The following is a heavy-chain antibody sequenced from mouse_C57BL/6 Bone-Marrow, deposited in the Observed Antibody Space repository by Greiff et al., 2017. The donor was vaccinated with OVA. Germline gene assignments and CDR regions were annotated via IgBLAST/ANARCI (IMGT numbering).Heavy chain of an antibody. CDR3: AVYYYGSSPFAD. CDR1: GYTFTSYW. J-gene: IGHJ3*01. CDR2: IYPGSGST. V-gene: IGHV1-55*01. D-gene: IGHD1-1*01. Sequence: VQLQQPGAELVKPGASVKMSCKASGYTFTSYWITWVKQRPGQGLEWIGDIYPGSGSTNYNEKFKSKATLTVDTSSSTAYIQLSSLTSEDSAGYYSAVYYYGSSPFADWGQRTLVTVSA.